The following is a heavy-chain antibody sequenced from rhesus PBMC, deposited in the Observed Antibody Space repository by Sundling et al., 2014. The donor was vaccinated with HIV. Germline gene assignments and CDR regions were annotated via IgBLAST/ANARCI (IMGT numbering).Heavy chain of an antibody. CDR1: GGSISGGYG. V-gene: IGHV4-127*01. Sequence: QVQLQESGPGLVKPSETLSLTCAVSGGSISGGYGWSWIRQPPGKGLEWIGLVFGTIGTTYYNPSLKSRVTFSKDTSKNQFSLNLSSVTASDTAVYYCARGRKYYSGDYFLYYWAEGVLVTASS. CDR3: ARGRKYYSGDYFLYY. CDR2: VFGTIGTT. D-gene: IGHD3-28*01. J-gene: IGHJ4*01.